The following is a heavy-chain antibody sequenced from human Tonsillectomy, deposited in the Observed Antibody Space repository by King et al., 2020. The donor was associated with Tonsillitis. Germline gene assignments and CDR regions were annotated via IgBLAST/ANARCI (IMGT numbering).Heavy chain of an antibody. CDR2: ISTYNGNT. CDR1: GYTFTSYG. V-gene: IGHV1-18*01. D-gene: IGHD3-10*01. CDR3: ARGLSYGSGSYYGYDAFDN. J-gene: IGHJ3*02. Sequence: QLVQSGAEVKKPGASVKVSCKASGYTFTSYGISWVRQDPGQGLEWMGWISTYNGNTNYAQKLQGRVTMTTDTSTDTAYMELRSLRSDDTAVYYCARGLSYGSGSYYGYDAFDNWGQGTMVTVSS.